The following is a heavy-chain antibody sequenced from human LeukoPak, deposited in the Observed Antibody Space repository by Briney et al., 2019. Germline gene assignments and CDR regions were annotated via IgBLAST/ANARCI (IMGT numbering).Heavy chain of an antibody. CDR2: ISYEVRNN. CDR1: AFSLGSYG. Sequence: GGCLRLSCAPAAFSLGSYGTHSVRQAPGRWLEWVSVISYEVRNNNYADSVKGRFTITRDNSKNTLYLQMNSLRAEDTAMYYCARDGDYCSGGRCYTLSYYYGMDVWGQGTTVTVSS. V-gene: IGHV3-30*19. J-gene: IGHJ6*02. D-gene: IGHD2-15*01. CDR3: ARDGDYCSGGRCYTLSYYYGMDV.